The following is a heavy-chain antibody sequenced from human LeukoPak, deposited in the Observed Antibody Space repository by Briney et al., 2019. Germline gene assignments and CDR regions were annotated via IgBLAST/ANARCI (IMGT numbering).Heavy chain of an antibody. Sequence: ASVKVSCKASGYTFTGFYIHWVRQAPGQGLEWMGRINPNSGGTNYAQKYQGRVSVTRDTSISTAYMEVSRLRSDDTAAYYCARALVRGLVVSMDVWGKGTTVTVSS. CDR3: ARALVRGLVVSMDV. D-gene: IGHD3-10*01. J-gene: IGHJ6*03. CDR1: GYTFTGFY. CDR2: INPNSGGT. V-gene: IGHV1-2*06.